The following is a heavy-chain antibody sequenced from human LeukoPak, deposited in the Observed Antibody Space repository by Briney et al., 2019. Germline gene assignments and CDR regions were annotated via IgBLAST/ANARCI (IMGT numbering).Heavy chain of an antibody. CDR1: GFTVSSNY. CDR3: ATQLLSDAFDI. D-gene: IGHD2-2*01. J-gene: IGHJ3*02. V-gene: IGHV3-66*02. CDR2: IYSGGST. Sequence: GGSLRLSCAASGFTVSSNYVSWVRQAPGKGLEWVSVIYSGGSTYYADSVKGRFTISRDNSKNTLYLQMNSLRAEDTAVYYCATQLLSDAFDIWGQGTMVTVSS.